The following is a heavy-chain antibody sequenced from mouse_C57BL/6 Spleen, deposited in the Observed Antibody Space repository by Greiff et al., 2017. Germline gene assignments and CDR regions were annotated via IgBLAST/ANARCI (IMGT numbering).Heavy chain of an antibody. CDR2: IDPSASYT. J-gene: IGHJ4*01. Sequence: ALFPPFSSVPLSCQASGYTFTSYWMQWVKQRPGQGLEWIGEIDPSASYTNYNQKFKGKATLTVDTSSSPASMQLSSLTSEDSAVYYCARWDGYYSAMDYWGQGTSVTVSS. CDR1: GYTFTSYW. V-gene: IGHV1-50*01. D-gene: IGHD2-3*01. CDR3: ARWDGYYSAMDY.